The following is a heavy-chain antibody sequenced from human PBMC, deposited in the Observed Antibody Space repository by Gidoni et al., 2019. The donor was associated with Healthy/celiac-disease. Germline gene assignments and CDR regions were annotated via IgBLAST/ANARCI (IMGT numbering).Heavy chain of an antibody. CDR2: IYSGGTT. J-gene: IGHJ4*02. CDR1: GFTVSTNY. V-gene: IGHV3-66*01. D-gene: IGHD2-15*01. Sequence: GFTVSTNYMSWVRQAPGKGLEWVSVIYSGGTTYYADSVKGRFTISRDNSKNTLYLQMNSLRAEDTAVYYCARAVEMGSIYFDYWGQGTLVTVSS. CDR3: ARAVEMGSIYFDY.